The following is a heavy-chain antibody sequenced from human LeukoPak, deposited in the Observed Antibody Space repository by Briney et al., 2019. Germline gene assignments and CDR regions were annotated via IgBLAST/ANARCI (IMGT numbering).Heavy chain of an antibody. CDR1: GYTFTSYG. J-gene: IGHJ6*03. Sequence: GASVKVSCKASGYTFTSYGISWVRQAPGQGLEWMGWISAYNGNTNYAQKLQGRVTMTTDTSTSTAYMELRSLRSDDTAVYYCARVARGYDILTGYYYYMDVWGKGTTVTVSS. CDR3: ARVARGYDILTGYYYYMDV. CDR2: ISAYNGNT. V-gene: IGHV1-18*01. D-gene: IGHD3-9*01.